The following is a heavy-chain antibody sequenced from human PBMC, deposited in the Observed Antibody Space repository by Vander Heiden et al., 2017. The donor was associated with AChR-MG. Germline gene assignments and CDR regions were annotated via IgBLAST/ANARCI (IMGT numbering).Heavy chain of an antibody. CDR1: GFTFSSYA. J-gene: IGHJ3*02. CDR2: IGGSGGST. Sequence: EVQLLESGGGWVQPGGSLRLSCAAYGFTFSSYAMGWVRQVPGKGLGWVSAIGGSGGSTYYADSVKGRFTISRDNSKNTLYLQMNSLRAEDTAVYYCANQYYYDSSGYYDEDAFDIWGQGTMVTVSS. V-gene: IGHV3-23*01. D-gene: IGHD3-22*01. CDR3: ANQYYYDSSGYYDEDAFDI.